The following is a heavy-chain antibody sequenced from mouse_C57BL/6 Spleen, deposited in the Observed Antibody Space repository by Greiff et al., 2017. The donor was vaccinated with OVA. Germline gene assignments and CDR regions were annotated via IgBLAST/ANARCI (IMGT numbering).Heavy chain of an antibody. J-gene: IGHJ2*01. D-gene: IGHD5-1-1*01. CDR3: ARIPLDY. CDR1: GYAFSSSW. V-gene: IGHV1-82*01. Sequence: VQLQQSGPELVKPGASVKISCKASGYAFSSSWMNWVKQRPGKGLEWIGRIYPGDGDTNYNGKFKGKATLTADKSSSTAYMQLSSLTSEDSAVYFCARIPLDYWGQGTTLTVSS. CDR2: IYPGDGDT.